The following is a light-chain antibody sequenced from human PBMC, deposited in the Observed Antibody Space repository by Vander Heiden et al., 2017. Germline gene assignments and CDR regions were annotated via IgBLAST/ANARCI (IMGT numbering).Light chain of an antibody. V-gene: IGKV1-39*01. CDR2: AAS. CDR3: QQSYSSPYT. J-gene: IGKJ2*01. Sequence: MTQSPSSLSASVGDRVTITCRASLSISNYLNWYRQKPGNAPELLMYAASSLQSRVPSRFSGSGSGTDFTLTISSLQPEDFATYYCQQSYSSPYTFGQGTKLQIK. CDR1: LSISNY.